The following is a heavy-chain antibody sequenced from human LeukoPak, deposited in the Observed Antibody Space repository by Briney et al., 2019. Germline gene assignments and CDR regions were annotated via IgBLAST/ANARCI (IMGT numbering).Heavy chain of an antibody. CDR2: VTGVGGNT. D-gene: IGHD2-15*01. J-gene: IGHJ4*02. V-gene: IGHV3-23*01. CDR1: GFTFSSQA. Sequence: PGGSLRLSCAASGFTFSSQAMNWVRQAPGKGLEWGSYVTGVGGNTYYADSVKGRFTISRDNSKNTLYLQMNSLRAEDTAVYYCASRDPCSGGSCYGLGYWGQGTLVTVSS. CDR3: ASRDPCSGGSCYGLGY.